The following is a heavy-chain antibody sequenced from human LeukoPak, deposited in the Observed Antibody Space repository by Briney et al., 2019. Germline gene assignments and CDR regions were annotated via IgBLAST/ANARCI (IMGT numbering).Heavy chain of an antibody. Sequence: GGSLRLSCAASGFTFSSYAMSWVRQAPGKGLEWVSAISGSGGSTYYADSVKGRFTISRDNSKNTLYLQMNSLRAEDTAVYYCAKAAGIAAAGTKYYFDYWGQGTLVTVSS. J-gene: IGHJ4*02. V-gene: IGHV3-23*01. CDR1: GFTFSSYA. CDR3: AKAAGIAAAGTKYYFDY. CDR2: ISGSGGST. D-gene: IGHD6-13*01.